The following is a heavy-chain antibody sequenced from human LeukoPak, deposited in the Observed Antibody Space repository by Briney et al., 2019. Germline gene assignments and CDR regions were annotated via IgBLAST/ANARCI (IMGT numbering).Heavy chain of an antibody. J-gene: IGHJ4*02. D-gene: IGHD5-24*01. Sequence: SETLSLTCIVSVGSVRSHYWNWIRQPPGKGLEWIGFMSYSGTNDYNPSLKSRVSISIDTSRNRVSLRLSSVTAADTAYYRCARGGRDGPVDFGGQGTLSPSPQ. CDR3: ARGGRDGPVDF. CDR1: VGSVRSHY. V-gene: IGHV4-59*02. CDR2: MSYSGTN.